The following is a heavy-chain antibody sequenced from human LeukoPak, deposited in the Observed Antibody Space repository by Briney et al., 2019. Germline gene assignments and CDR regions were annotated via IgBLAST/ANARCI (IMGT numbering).Heavy chain of an antibody. Sequence: SETLSLTCTVSGGSISSGDYYWSWIRQPPGKGLEWIGYIYYSGSTYYNPSLKSRVTISVDTSKNQFSLKLSSVTAADTAVYYCAREGYSGYGDAFDIWGQGTMVTVSS. J-gene: IGHJ3*02. CDR3: AREGYSGYGDAFDI. CDR2: IYYSGST. D-gene: IGHD5-12*01. CDR1: GGSISSGDYY. V-gene: IGHV4-30-4*01.